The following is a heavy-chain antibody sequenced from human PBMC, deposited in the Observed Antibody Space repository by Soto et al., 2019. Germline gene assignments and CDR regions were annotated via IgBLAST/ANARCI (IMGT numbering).Heavy chain of an antibody. Sequence: GGSLRLSCAASGFTFSNYAMSWVHQAPGKGLEWVSAISGSGSTTYSADSVRGRFTISRDNSKNTLYLQMNSLRAEDTAVYYCANFLLGAGGRRGWPWFLAYWGKRPLVTVSP. CDR1: GFTFSNYA. D-gene: IGHD3-10*01. CDR2: ISGSGSTT. J-gene: IGHJ4*02. CDR3: ANFLLGAGGRRGWPWFLAY. V-gene: IGHV3-23*01.